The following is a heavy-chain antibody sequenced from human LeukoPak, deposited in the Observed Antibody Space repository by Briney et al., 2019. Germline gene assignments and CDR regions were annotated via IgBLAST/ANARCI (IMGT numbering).Heavy chain of an antibody. Sequence: GGPLRLSCAASGFPFSSYAMSWVRQAPGKGLEWVSAISSSGGSTYYADSVKGRFTISRDTSKNTLYLQMNSLRAEDTAVYYCAKDRPPNWGYYFDYWGQGTLVTVSS. J-gene: IGHJ4*02. D-gene: IGHD7-27*01. CDR1: GFPFSSYA. V-gene: IGHV3-23*01. CDR3: AKDRPPNWGYYFDY. CDR2: ISSSGGST.